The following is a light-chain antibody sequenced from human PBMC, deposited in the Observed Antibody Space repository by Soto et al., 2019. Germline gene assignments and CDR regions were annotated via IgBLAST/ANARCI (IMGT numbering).Light chain of an antibody. CDR2: DAS. Sequence: AIPLTQSPSSLSASVGDRVTITCRASQGVRSALAWYQHKPGGGPRLLIYDASTLQSGVPSRFSASGSGTDFTLNISSLQPEGFATYDCRQFHSPARTFGGGTKLE. CDR1: QGVRSA. CDR3: RQFHSPART. J-gene: IGKJ4*01. V-gene: IGKV1-13*02.